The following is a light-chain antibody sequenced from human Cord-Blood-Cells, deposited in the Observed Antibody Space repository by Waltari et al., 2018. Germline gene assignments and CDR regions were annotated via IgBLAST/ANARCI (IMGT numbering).Light chain of an antibody. CDR2: LGS. J-gene: IGKJ2*01. Sequence: IVMTQSPLSLPVTPGEPASISCTSSQSLLHSNGYNYLDWYLQKPGQSPQLLIYLGSNRASGVPDRFSGSGSGTEFTLKISRVEAEDVGVYYCMQALQTPYTFGQGTKLEIK. CDR3: MQALQTPYT. CDR1: QSLLHSNGYNY. V-gene: IGKV2-28*01.